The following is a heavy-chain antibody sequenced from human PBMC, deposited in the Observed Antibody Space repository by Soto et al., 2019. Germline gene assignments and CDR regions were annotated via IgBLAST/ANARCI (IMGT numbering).Heavy chain of an antibody. CDR3: ARGDRGAFDL. CDR2: IHSDGSST. CDR1: GFTFSYYW. V-gene: IGHV3-74*01. D-gene: IGHD1-26*01. Sequence: EVQLVESGGGLVRPGGSLRLSCAASGFTFSYYWMHWVRQAPGKGLVWVSRIHSDGSSTTYADFVKGRFIISRDNARNTVDLQMNSVRVEETAVYYCARGDRGAFDLWGQGTVGTVSS. J-gene: IGHJ3*01.